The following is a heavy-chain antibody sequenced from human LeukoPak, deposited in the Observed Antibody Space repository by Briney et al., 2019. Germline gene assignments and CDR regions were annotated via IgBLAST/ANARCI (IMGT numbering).Heavy chain of an antibody. D-gene: IGHD2-8*02. J-gene: IGHJ5*02. CDR2: ISSSSSYT. CDR1: GFTFSDYY. CDR3: ARSRGFVLIPPTTVWFDP. V-gene: IGHV3-11*03. Sequence: GGSLRLSCAASGFTFSDYYMSWIRQAPGKGLEWVSYISSSSSYTNYADSVKGRFTISRDNAKNSLYLQMNSLRAEDTAVYYCARSRGFVLIPPTTVWFDPWGQGTLVTVAA.